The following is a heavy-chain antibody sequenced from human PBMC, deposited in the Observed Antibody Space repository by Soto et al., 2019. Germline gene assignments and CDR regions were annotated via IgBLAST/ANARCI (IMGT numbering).Heavy chain of an antibody. CDR2: ITDSGYTS. D-gene: IGHD4-4*01. V-gene: IGHV3-23*01. J-gene: IGHJ6*02. CDR1: GFTFSRFV. Sequence: DVQLLESGGGSVQPGGSLRLSCSASGFTFSRFVMSWVRQAPGKRLEWVADITDSGYTSKEADSVKGRFTISRDNSKNTLYLQMNGLRAEDTAVYYCVRQATLTTVTANVGYYYGLDVWGQGTTVTVSS. CDR3: VRQATLTTVTANVGYYYGLDV.